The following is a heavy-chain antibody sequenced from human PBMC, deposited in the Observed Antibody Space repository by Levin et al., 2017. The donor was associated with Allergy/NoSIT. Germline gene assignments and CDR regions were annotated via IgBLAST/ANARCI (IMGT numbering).Heavy chain of an antibody. D-gene: IGHD6-19*01. V-gene: IGHV3-43*01. CDR3: ARGNSGWSEYYFDY. CDR2: ISWDGLVT. CDR1: GFTFHHYT. Sequence: GGSLRLSCAASGFTFHHYTMHWVRQAPGRGLEWVSLISWDGLVTYYGDSVKGRFTISRDNRTSSLFLQMDSLTTEDTALYYCARGNSGWSEYYFDYWGQGTRVTVSS. J-gene: IGHJ4*02.